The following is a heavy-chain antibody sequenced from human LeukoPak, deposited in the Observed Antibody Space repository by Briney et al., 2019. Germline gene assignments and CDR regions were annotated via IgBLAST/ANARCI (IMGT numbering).Heavy chain of an antibody. CDR1: GFTFSSYS. D-gene: IGHD1-26*01. J-gene: IGHJ4*02. CDR2: ISSSSLYI. CDR3: ASEQSGNYYRPFDS. V-gene: IGHV3-21*01. Sequence: GGSLRLSCATSGFTFSSYSMNWVRQAPGKALEWVSSISSSSLYIYYADSVRGRFTISRDNAKSSLYLQMNSLRAEDTAVYYCASEQSGNYYRPFDSWGQGTLVTVSS.